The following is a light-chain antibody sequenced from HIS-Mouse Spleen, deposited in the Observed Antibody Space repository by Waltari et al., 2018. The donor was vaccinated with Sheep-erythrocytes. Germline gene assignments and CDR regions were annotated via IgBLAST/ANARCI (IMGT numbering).Light chain of an antibody. Sequence: SYELTQPPSVSVSPGQTASITCSGDKLGDKYACWYQQKPGQSPVLVIYQDSKRPSGIPERFSGSKSGNPATLTISGTQAMDEADYYCQAWDSSTAWNVVFGGGTKLTVL. CDR2: QDS. CDR1: KLGDKY. J-gene: IGLJ2*01. CDR3: QAWDSSTAWNVV. V-gene: IGLV3-1*01.